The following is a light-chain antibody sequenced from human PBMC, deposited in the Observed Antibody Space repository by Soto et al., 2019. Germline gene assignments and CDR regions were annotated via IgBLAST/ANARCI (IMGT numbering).Light chain of an antibody. J-gene: IGKJ5*01. V-gene: IGKV3-11*01. CDR1: QSISSY. Sequence: IVLTQSPATLSLSPGERATLSCRASQSISSYLAWYQQKPGQAPRLLIYDASNSATGIPARFSGSGSATDFTLTISSLEPEEFAGYYGQQRSNWPPEITFGQGTRLEIK. CDR2: DAS. CDR3: QQRSNWPPEIT.